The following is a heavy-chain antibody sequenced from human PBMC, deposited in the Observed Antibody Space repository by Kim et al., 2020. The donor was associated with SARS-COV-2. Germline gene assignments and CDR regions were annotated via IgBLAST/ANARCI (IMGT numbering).Heavy chain of an antibody. J-gene: IGHJ3*02. CDR1: GYTFTGYY. D-gene: IGHD3-10*01. V-gene: IGHV1-2*02. CDR3: ARAGVRRAQAFDI. Sequence: ASVKVSCKASGYTFTGYYMHWVRQAPGQGLEWMGWINPNSGGTNYAQKFQGRVTMTRDTSISTAYMELSRLRSDDTAVYYCARAGVRRAQAFDIWGQGTMVTVSS. CDR2: INPNSGGT.